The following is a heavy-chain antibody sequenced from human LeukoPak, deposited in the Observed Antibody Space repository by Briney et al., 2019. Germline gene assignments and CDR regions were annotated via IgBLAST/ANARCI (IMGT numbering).Heavy chain of an antibody. D-gene: IGHD6-6*01. CDR1: GFTFSSYA. V-gene: IGHV3-30*04. J-gene: IGHJ4*02. CDR2: ISYDGSNK. CDR3: ARDRRLSTSSSVFDY. Sequence: GGSLRLSCAASGFTFSSYAMHWVRQAPGKGLEWVAVISYDGSNKYYADSVKGRFTIPRDNSKNTLYLQMNSLRAEDTAVYYCARDRRLSTSSSVFDYWGQGTLVTVSS.